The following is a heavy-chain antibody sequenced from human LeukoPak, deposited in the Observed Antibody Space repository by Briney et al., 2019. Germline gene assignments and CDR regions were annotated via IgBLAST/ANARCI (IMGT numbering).Heavy chain of an antibody. J-gene: IGHJ4*02. D-gene: IGHD3-3*01. CDR1: GGSISSSSYY. CDR2: IYYSGSA. CDR3: ARGKYDFWSGYYYYFDY. V-gene: IGHV4-39*01. Sequence: SETLSLTCTVSGGSISSSSYYWGWIRQPPGKGLEWIGSIYYSGSAYYNPSLKSRVTISVDTSKNQLSLKLSSVTAADTAVYYCARGKYDFWSGYYYYFDYWGQGTLVTVSS.